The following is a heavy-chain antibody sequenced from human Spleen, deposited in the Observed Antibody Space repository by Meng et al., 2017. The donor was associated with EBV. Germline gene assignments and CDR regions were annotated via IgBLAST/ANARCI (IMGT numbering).Heavy chain of an antibody. D-gene: IGHD3-16*01. CDR2: IIPLSGTP. CDR3: ARGHYDGY. Sequence: QEYLVQSWGEGMMPGSRVKVSCPAFGGPLGTYSIAWVRQAPGRGLEGMGGIIPLSGTPTYAQKFQGRLTITADPSTRTTYMELRGLTSDDTAIYYCARGHYDGYWGQGTLVTVSS. J-gene: IGHJ4*02. CDR1: GGPLGTYS. V-gene: IGHV1-69*01.